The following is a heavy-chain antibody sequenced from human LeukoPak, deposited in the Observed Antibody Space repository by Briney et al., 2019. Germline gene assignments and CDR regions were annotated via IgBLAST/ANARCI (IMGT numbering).Heavy chain of an antibody. Sequence: ASVKVSCKASGYTFTSYGISWVRQAPGQGLEWMGWISAYNGNTNYAQKLQGRVTMTRDTSTNTVYMELSSLRSEDTAFYYCARSSHYSDSSGYYPFDYWGQGTLVTVSS. J-gene: IGHJ4*02. CDR2: ISAYNGNT. V-gene: IGHV1-18*01. D-gene: IGHD3-22*01. CDR3: ARSSHYSDSSGYYPFDY. CDR1: GYTFTSYG.